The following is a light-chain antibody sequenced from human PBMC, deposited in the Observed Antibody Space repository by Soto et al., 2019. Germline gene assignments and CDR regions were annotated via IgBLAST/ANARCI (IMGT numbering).Light chain of an antibody. CDR2: EVN. V-gene: IGLV2-8*01. CDR3: SSYSGSNNFV. Sequence: QSVLTQPPSASGSPGQSVTISCTGASSDVSGYNYVSWYQQHPGKAPKLMIYEVNKRPSGVPDRFSGSKSGNTASLTVSGLQAEDEADYYCSSYSGSNNFVFGTGTMVTVL. CDR1: SSDVSGYNY. J-gene: IGLJ1*01.